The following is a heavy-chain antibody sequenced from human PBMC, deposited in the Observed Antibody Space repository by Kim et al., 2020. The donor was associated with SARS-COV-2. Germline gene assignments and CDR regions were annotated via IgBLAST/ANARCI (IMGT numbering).Heavy chain of an antibody. J-gene: IGHJ5*02. Sequence: SETLSLTCAVYGGSFSGYYWSWIRQPPGKGLEWIGEINHSGSTNYNPSLKSRVTISVDTSKNQFSLKLSSVTAADTAVYYCARGTGVKKATWAAFKGWFDPWGQGTLVTVSS. D-gene: IGHD5-12*01. CDR3: ARGTGVKKATWAAFKGWFDP. CDR2: INHSGST. V-gene: IGHV4-34*01. CDR1: GGSFSGYY.